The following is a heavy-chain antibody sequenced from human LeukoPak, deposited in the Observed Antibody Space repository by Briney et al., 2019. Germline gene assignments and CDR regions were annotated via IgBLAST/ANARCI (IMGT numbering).Heavy chain of an antibody. D-gene: IGHD3-22*01. CDR2: LNWNGGST. V-gene: IGHV3-20*04. CDR3: ARAKYYCDSSGYCD. Sequence: GGSLRLSCAASGFTFDDYGMSWVRQAPGKGLEWVSGLNWNGGSTGHADSVKGRFTISRDNAKNSLYLQMNSLRAEDTALYYCARAKYYCDSSGYCDWGQGTLVTVSS. CDR1: GFTFDDYG. J-gene: IGHJ4*02.